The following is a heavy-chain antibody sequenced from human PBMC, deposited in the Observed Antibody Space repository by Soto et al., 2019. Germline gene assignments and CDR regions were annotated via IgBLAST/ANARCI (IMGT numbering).Heavy chain of an antibody. J-gene: IGHJ4*02. D-gene: IGHD6-19*01. CDR1: GFTFDDYA. Sequence: GGSLRLSCAASGFTFDDYAMSWVRQAPGKGLEWVSAISGIGDSTYYADSVTGRFTISRDNSKNTVFLQMNSLRAEDSALYYCATGGAKSSGWYVGAYWGRGTLVTVSS. CDR2: ISGIGDST. CDR3: ATGGAKSSGWYVGAY. V-gene: IGHV3-23*01.